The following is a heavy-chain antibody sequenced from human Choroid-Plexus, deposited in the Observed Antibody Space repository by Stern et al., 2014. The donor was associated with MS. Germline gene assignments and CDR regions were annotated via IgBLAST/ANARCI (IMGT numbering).Heavy chain of an antibody. V-gene: IGHV3-30*18. J-gene: IGHJ5*02. CDR1: GFTFGSCA. CDR3: AKDRQYLTYFFDH. Sequence: VQLVQSGGGVVQPGRPLGLSCVASGFTFGSCAMHWVRQAPGKGLEWVGGVSHDGSYKYYADSVKGRFTISRGNSQNTLYMQMSSLRPEDTAVYYCAKDRQYLTYFFDHWGQGSLVTVSS. CDR2: VSHDGSYK. D-gene: IGHD2/OR15-2a*01.